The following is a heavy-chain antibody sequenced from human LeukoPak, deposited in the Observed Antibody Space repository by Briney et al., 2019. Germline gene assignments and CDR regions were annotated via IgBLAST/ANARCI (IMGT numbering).Heavy chain of an antibody. CDR1: GFTFSNFW. CDR3: ARGGHSSFDY. J-gene: IGHJ4*02. V-gene: IGHV3-74*01. D-gene: IGHD3-16*01. CDR2: IASDGRNI. Sequence: PGGSLRLSCAASGFTFSNFWLHWVRQAPGNGLEWVSRIASDGRNINYADSVQGRFTISRDNAKNTLYLQMNSLRAEDTAVYYCARGGHSSFDYWGQGALVTVSS.